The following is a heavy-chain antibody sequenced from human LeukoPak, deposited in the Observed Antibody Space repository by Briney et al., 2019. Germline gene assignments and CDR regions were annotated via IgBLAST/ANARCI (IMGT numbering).Heavy chain of an antibody. Sequence: TGGSLRLSCAASGFTFSSYGMHWVRQAPGKGLEWVAVISYDGSNKYYADSVKGRFTISRDNSKNTLHLQMNSLRAEDTAVYYCAKEGAGIVGATYDYWGQGTLVTVSS. V-gene: IGHV3-30*18. J-gene: IGHJ4*02. CDR1: GFTFSSYG. D-gene: IGHD1-26*01. CDR3: AKEGAGIVGATYDY. CDR2: ISYDGSNK.